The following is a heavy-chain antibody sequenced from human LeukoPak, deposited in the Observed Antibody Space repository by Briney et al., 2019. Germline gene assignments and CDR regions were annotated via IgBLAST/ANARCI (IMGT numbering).Heavy chain of an antibody. V-gene: IGHV3-23*01. CDR2: MRGSGGST. Sequence: GGSLRLSCAASGFTFSSYAMSWVRQAPGKGLEWVSVMRGSGGSTYYADSVKGRFTISRDNSKNTLYLQMNSLRAEDTAVYYCAKEIYGDSTGGRFQHWGQGTLVTVSS. CDR3: AKEIYGDSTGGRFQH. J-gene: IGHJ1*01. CDR1: GFTFSSYA. D-gene: IGHD4-17*01.